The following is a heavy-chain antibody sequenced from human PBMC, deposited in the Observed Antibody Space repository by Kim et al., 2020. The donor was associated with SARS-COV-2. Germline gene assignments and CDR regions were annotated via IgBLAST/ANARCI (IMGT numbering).Heavy chain of an antibody. D-gene: IGHD3-10*01. CDR2: INHSGRT. J-gene: IGHJ4*02. Sequence: SETLSLTCAVYGGSFSGYYWSWIRQPPGKGEEWIGEINHSGRTNYNPSLKSRVTISVDTSKNQFSLKLTSVTAADTAVYYCARRLSNTSGWGSHYCDLWGQGTLVTVSS. CDR3: ARRLSNTSGWGSHYCDL. V-gene: IGHV4-34*01. CDR1: GGSFSGYY.